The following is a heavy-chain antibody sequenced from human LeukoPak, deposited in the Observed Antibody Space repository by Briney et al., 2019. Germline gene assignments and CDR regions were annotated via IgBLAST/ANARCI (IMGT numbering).Heavy chain of an antibody. V-gene: IGHV1-2*06. CDR3: ARDRKWELLCFQH. CDR1: GYTFTGYY. D-gene: IGHD1-26*01. Sequence: ASVKVSCKASGYTFTGYYMHWVRQAPGQGLEWMGRINPNSGGTNYAKKFQGSVTMTRDTSISKANMELSRLRSNDTAVYYCARDRKWELLCFQHWGQGTLVTVSS. CDR2: INPNSGGT. J-gene: IGHJ1*01.